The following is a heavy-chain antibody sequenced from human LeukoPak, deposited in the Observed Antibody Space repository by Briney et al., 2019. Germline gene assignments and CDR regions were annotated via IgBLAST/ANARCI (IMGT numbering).Heavy chain of an antibody. CDR3: ARGTLSSSWYYDY. Sequence: SDTLSLTCTVSGVSISTYYWSWIRQPPGKGLEWIGYIHYSGSTNYNPSLKSRVTMSVDTSKNQFSLNLRSVTAADTAVYYCARGTLSSSWYYDYWGQGTLVTVSS. CDR2: IHYSGST. D-gene: IGHD6-13*01. V-gene: IGHV4-59*01. J-gene: IGHJ4*02. CDR1: GVSISTYY.